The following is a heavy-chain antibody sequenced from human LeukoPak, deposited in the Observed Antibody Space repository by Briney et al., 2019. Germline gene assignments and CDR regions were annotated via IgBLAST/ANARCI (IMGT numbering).Heavy chain of an antibody. Sequence: GGSLRLSCAASGFTLSSYSMNWVRQAPGKGLERVSFISSSSGTIYYADSVKGRFTISRDNAKNSLYLQMNSLRAEDMAVYYCARDPYGSGSYYYDYWGQGTLVTVSS. CDR3: ARDPYGSGSYYYDY. CDR1: GFTLSSYS. D-gene: IGHD3-10*01. J-gene: IGHJ4*02. CDR2: ISSSSGTI. V-gene: IGHV3-48*01.